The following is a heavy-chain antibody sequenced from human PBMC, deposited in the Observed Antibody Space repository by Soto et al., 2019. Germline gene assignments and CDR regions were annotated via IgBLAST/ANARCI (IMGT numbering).Heavy chain of an antibody. CDR3: ARGLTIRNWFDP. CDR1: GGSISSGGYS. V-gene: IGHV4-30-2*01. J-gene: IGHJ5*02. CDR2: IYHSGST. Sequence: QLQLQESGSGLVKPSQTLSLTCAVSGGSISSGGYSWSWIRQPPGKGLEWIGYIYHSGSTYYNPSLQERVPISVDMAKKQFSLKLVSVTAGDTAGYYCARGLTIRNWFDPWGQGTLFTFSS. D-gene: IGHD3-10*01.